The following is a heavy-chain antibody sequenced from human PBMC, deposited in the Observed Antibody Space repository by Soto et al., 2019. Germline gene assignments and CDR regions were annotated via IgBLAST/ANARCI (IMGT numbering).Heavy chain of an antibody. V-gene: IGHV3-30*03. CDR2: IPPDGGIK. D-gene: IGHD2-8*02. CDR3: TGEVSSGY. Sequence: QVQLVESGGGVVQPGRSLRLSCAVSGFTVSTYGMHWVRQAPGKGREWVAVIPPDGGIKYYADSVKGRFTISRDNSRNTLFLDMNSLRGDDMAVYYCTGEVSSGYWGQGTLVTVAS. J-gene: IGHJ4*02. CDR1: GFTVSTYG.